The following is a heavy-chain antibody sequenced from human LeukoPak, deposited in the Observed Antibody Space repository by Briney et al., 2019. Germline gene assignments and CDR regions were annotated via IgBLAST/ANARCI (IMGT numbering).Heavy chain of an antibody. CDR2: INHSGST. Sequence: PSETLSLTCAVYGGSFSGYYWSWIRQPPGKGRRWIGEINHSGSTNYNPSLKSRVTISVDTSKNQFSLKLSSVTAADTAVYYRARGSGWYRSYYFDYWGQGTLVTVSS. D-gene: IGHD6-19*01. J-gene: IGHJ4*02. V-gene: IGHV4-34*01. CDR1: GGSFSGYY. CDR3: ARGSGWYRSYYFDY.